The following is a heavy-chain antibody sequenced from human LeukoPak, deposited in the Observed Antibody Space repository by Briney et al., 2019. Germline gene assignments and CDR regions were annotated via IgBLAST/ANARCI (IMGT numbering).Heavy chain of an antibody. CDR2: IIPIFGTA. J-gene: IGHJ5*02. V-gene: IGHV1-69*13. CDR1: GGTFSSYA. Sequence: ASVKVSCKASGGTFSSYAISWVRQAPGQGLEWMGGIIPIFGTANYAQKFQGRVTITADESTSTAYMELSSLRSEDTAVYYCARDPTYYYDSSGYFDWFDPWGQGTLVTVSS. D-gene: IGHD3-22*01. CDR3: ARDPTYYYDSSGYFDWFDP.